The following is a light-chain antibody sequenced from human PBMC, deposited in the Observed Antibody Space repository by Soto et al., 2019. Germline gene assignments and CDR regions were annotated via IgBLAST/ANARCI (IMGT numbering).Light chain of an antibody. CDR2: GAS. CDR3: QQYGSSLLT. CDR1: QSVSSSY. V-gene: IGKV3-20*01. J-gene: IGKJ3*01. Sequence: EIVLTQPPGTLSLSPGERATLSCRASQSVSSSYLAWYQQKPGQAPRLLIYGASSRATGIPDRFSGSGSGTDFTLTISRLEPEDFAVYYCQQYGSSLLTFGPGTKVDIK.